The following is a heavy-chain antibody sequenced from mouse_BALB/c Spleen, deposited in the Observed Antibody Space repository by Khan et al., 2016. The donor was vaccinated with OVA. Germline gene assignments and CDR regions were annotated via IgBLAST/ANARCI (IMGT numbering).Heavy chain of an antibody. J-gene: IGHJ3*01. V-gene: IGHV1-5*01. CDR3: SSGHWDGAWFAY. D-gene: IGHD4-1*01. Sequence: VQLQQSGTVLARPGASVKMSCKASGYTFTSYWMHWVKQRPGQGLEWIGDIYPGNTDTNYNQKFKGKAKLTAVTSTSTAYMELSSLTTEDSAVYFCSSGHWDGAWFAYWGQGTLVTVSA. CDR1: GYTFTSYW. CDR2: IYPGNTDT.